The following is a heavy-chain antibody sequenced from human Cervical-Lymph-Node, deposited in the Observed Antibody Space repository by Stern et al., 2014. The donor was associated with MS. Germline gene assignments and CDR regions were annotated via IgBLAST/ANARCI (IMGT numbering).Heavy chain of an antibody. Sequence: VQLVESGGGVVQPGRSLRLSCAASGFSFSSHTMHWVRQAPGKGLEWETSISYDGSKKHYADSVKGRFTITRDTSKNTLYLQMNSLRVEDTAVYYCAREDYRNYSPHIDYWGQGTLVTVSS. J-gene: IGHJ4*02. D-gene: IGHD4-11*01. CDR3: AREDYRNYSPHIDY. CDR1: GFSFSSHT. CDR2: ISYDGSKK. V-gene: IGHV3-30-3*01.